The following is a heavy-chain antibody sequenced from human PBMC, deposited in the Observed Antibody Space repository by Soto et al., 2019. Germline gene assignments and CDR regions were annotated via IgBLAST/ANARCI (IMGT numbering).Heavy chain of an antibody. D-gene: IGHD3-3*01. CDR1: GYTFTGYY. CDR2: INPNSGGT. J-gene: IGHJ3*02. V-gene: IGHV1-2*04. CDR3: ARGLRFLEWLHAFDI. Sequence: GASVKVSCKASGYTFTGYYMHWVRQAPGQGLEWMGWINPNSGGTNYAQKFQGWVTMTRDTSISTAYMELSRLRSDDTAVYYCARGLRFLEWLHAFDIWGKGTMVTVSS.